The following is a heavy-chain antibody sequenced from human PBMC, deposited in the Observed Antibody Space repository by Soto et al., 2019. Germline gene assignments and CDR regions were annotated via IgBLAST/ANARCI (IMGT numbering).Heavy chain of an antibody. J-gene: IGHJ4*02. CDR2: MYHSGST. CDR3: ARITVAGTSFDY. Sequence: SETLSLTCAVSGGSISSGGYSWSWIRQPPGKGLEWIGYMYHSGSTYYNPSLKSRVTISIDRSKNQFSLKLSSVTAADTAVYYCARITVAGTSFDYWGQGTLVTVSS. V-gene: IGHV4-30-2*01. D-gene: IGHD6-19*01. CDR1: GGSISSGGYS.